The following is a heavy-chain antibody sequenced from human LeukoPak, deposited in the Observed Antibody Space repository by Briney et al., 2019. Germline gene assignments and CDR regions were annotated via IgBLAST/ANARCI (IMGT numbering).Heavy chain of an antibody. Sequence: GGSLRLSYAASGFTFSSYSMNWVRQAPGKGLEWVSYISSSSSTIYYADSVKGRFTISRDNAKNSLYLQMNSLRAEDTAVYYCARSAMTIFGVVLYYFDYWGQGTLVTVSS. V-gene: IGHV3-48*01. D-gene: IGHD3-3*01. CDR1: GFTFSSYS. J-gene: IGHJ4*02. CDR2: ISSSSSTI. CDR3: ARSAMTIFGVVLYYFDY.